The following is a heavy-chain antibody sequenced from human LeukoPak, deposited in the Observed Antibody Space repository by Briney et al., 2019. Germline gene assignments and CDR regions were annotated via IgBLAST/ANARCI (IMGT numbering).Heavy chain of an antibody. CDR3: ARDPPTFDY. CDR1: GFTFSSYA. CDR2: ISYDGSNK. V-gene: IGHV3-30*01. Sequence: GGSLTLSCAASGFTFSSYAMHWVRQAPGKGLEWVAVISYDGSNKYYADSVKGRFTISRDNSKNTLYLQMNSLRAEDTAVYYCARDPPTFDYWGQGTLVTVSS. J-gene: IGHJ4*02.